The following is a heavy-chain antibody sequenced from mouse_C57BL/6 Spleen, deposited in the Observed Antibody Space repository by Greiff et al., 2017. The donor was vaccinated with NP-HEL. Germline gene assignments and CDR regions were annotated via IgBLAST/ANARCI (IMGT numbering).Heavy chain of an antibody. J-gene: IGHJ3*01. CDR3: TPIDYGSIAY. Sequence: QVQLQQSGPELVKPGASVKISCKASGYSFTSYYIHWVKQRPGQGLEWIGWIYPGSGNTKYNEKFKGKATLTADTSSSTAYMQLSSLTSEDTAVYYCTPIDYGSIAYWGQGTLVTVSA. V-gene: IGHV1-66*01. CDR1: GYSFTSYY. CDR2: IYPGSGNT. D-gene: IGHD1-1*01.